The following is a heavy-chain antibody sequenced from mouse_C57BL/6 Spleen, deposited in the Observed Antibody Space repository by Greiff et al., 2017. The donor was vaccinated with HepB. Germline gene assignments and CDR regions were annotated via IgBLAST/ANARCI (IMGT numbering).Heavy chain of an antibody. CDR2: IDPETGGT. J-gene: IGHJ4*01. Sequence: SGAELVRPGASVTLSCKASGYTFTDYEMHWVKQTPVHGLEWIGAIDPETGGTAYNQKFNGKAILTADKSSSTAYMELRSLTSEDSAVYYCTRWGPYAMDYWGQGTSVTVSS. CDR3: TRWGPYAMDY. V-gene: IGHV1-15*01. CDR1: GYTFTDYE.